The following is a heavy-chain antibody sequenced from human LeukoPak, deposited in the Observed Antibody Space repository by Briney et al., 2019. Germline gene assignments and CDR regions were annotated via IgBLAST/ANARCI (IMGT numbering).Heavy chain of an antibody. J-gene: IGHJ4*02. CDR2: IYHSGRT. D-gene: IGHD6-13*01. CDR1: GYSISSGYY. Sequence: SETLSLTCTVSGYSISSGYYWGWIRQPPGKGLEWIGSIYHSGRTFYNPSLKSRVTISVDTSKNQFSLKLSSVTAADTAVYYCASNSIAAAGTYDYWGQGTLVTVSS. V-gene: IGHV4-38-2*02. CDR3: ASNSIAAAGTYDY.